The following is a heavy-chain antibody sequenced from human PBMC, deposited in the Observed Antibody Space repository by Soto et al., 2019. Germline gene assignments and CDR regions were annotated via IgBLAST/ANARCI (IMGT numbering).Heavy chain of an antibody. CDR1: GYTFTSYD. CDR2: MNPNSGNT. CDR3: ARVFPVXXXXLSPYNWFDP. D-gene: IGHD4-4*01. J-gene: IGHJ5*02. V-gene: IGHV1-8*01. Sequence: QVQLVQSGAEVKKPGASVKVSCKASGYTFTSYDINWVRQATGQGLEWMGWMNPNSGNTGYAQKFQGGVTMTRXTSIXTAXMELSSXXSEDTAVYYCARVFPVXXXXLSPYNWFDPWGQGTLVTVSS.